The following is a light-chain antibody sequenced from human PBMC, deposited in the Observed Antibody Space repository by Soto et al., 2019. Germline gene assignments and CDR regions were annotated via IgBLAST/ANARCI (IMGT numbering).Light chain of an antibody. CDR1: SSDVGGYNY. V-gene: IGLV2-14*01. Sequence: QSVLTQPASVSGCPGQSITISYTGTSSDVGGYNYVSWYQQHPGKAPKLMIYEVSNRPSGVSNRFSGSKSGNTASLTISGLQAVDEADYYCTSYTSISLYVFGTGTKVTVL. CDR3: TSYTSISLYV. CDR2: EVS. J-gene: IGLJ1*01.